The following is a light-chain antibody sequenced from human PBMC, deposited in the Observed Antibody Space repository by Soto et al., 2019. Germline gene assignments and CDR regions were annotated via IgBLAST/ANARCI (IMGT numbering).Light chain of an antibody. CDR2: YVT. Sequence: QSALTQPASVSGSPGQSITISCTGTSSDIGGYNYVSWYQQHPGKAPKLIINYVTNRPSGVSSRFSGSKSGNTASLTISGLQADDEGDYYCSSYTSTASYVFGTGTKVTAL. CDR3: SSYTSTASYV. J-gene: IGLJ1*01. V-gene: IGLV2-14*03. CDR1: SSDIGGYNY.